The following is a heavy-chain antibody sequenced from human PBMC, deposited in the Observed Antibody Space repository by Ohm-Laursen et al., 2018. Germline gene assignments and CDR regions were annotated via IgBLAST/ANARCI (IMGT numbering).Heavy chain of an antibody. Sequence: TLSLTRTVSGGSISSYYWSWIRQPPGKGLEWIGYIYYSGSTNYNPSLKSRVTISVDTSKNQFSLKLSSVTAADTAVYYCARVLRGPDAFDIWGQGTMVTVSS. CDR2: IYYSGST. CDR3: ARVLRGPDAFDI. CDR1: GGSISSYY. V-gene: IGHV4-59*12. J-gene: IGHJ3*02.